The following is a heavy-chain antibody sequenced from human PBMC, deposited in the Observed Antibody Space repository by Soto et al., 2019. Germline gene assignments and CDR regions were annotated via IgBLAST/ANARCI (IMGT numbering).Heavy chain of an antibody. Sequence: QVQLVQSGAEVKKPGSSVKVSCKASGGTFSSYAISWVRQAPGQGLEWMGGIIPIFGTANYAQQFQGRVTITGDEPTSTAYWDLSGRRSEDTAVYYCAGDLPGGGVFDIWGQGSMVTVSS. CDR2: IIPIFGTA. V-gene: IGHV1-69*01. J-gene: IGHJ3*02. CDR3: AGDLPGGGVFDI. D-gene: IGHD3-10*01. CDR1: GGTFSSYA.